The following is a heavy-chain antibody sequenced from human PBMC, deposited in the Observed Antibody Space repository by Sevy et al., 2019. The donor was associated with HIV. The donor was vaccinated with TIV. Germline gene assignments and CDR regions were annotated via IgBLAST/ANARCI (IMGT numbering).Heavy chain of an antibody. CDR2: IYYSGST. CDR3: AHNENFEELGNWFDP. CDR1: GGSISSYY. V-gene: IGHV4-59*13. J-gene: IGHJ5*02. Sequence: SETLSLTCTVSGGSISSYYWSWIRQPPGKGLEWIGNIYYSGSTNYNPSLKSRGTISLDTSKNQFSLKLRSVTAADTAVYYCAHNENFEELGNWFDPWGQGTLVTVSS. D-gene: IGHD1-7*01.